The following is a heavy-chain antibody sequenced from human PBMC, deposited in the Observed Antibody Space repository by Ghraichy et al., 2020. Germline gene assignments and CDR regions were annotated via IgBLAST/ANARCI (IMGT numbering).Heavy chain of an antibody. J-gene: IGHJ4*02. V-gene: IGHV1-46*01. CDR2: INPSGGST. CDR3: ARRPMATILRVYFDY. CDR1: GYTFTSYY. Sequence: ASVKVSCKASGYTFTSYYMHWVRQAPGQGLEWMGIINPSGGSTSYAQKFQGRVTMTRDTSTSTVYMELSSLRSEDTAVYYCARRPMATILRVYFDYWGQGTLVTVSS. D-gene: IGHD5-24*01.